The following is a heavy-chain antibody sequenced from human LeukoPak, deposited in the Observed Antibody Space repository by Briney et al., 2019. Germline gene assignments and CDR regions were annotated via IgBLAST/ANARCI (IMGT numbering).Heavy chain of an antibody. D-gene: IGHD6-19*01. CDR3: ARHFLGAVAGNDAFDI. CDR2: INHSGST. Sequence: SETLSLTCAVYGGSFSGYYWSWIRQPPGKGLEWIGEINHSGSTNYNPSLKSRVTISVDTSKNQFSLKLSSVTAADTAVYYCARHFLGAVAGNDAFDIWGQGTMVTVSS. V-gene: IGHV4-34*01. J-gene: IGHJ3*02. CDR1: GGSFSGYY.